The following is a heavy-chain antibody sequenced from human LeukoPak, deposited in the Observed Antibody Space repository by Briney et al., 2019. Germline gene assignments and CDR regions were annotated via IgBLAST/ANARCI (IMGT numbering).Heavy chain of an antibody. V-gene: IGHV1-69*06. D-gene: IGHD3-16*02. CDR3: AGAEASYDYVWGSYRPLNYFDY. CDR1: GYTFTSYG. CDR2: IIPIFGTA. J-gene: IGHJ4*02. Sequence: GASVKVSCKASGYTFTSYGISWVRQAPGQGLEWMGGIIPIFGTANYAQKFQGRVTITADKSTSTAYMELSSLRSEDTAVYYCAGAEASYDYVWGSYRPLNYFDYWGQGTLVTVSS.